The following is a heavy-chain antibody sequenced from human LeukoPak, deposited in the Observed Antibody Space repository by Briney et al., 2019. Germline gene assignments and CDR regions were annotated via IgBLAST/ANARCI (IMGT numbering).Heavy chain of an antibody. V-gene: IGHV3-21*01. CDR2: ITSNTRYI. J-gene: IGHJ4*02. CDR1: GFAFSSYT. Sequence: GGSLRLSCAASGFAFSSYTMNWVRQAPGKGLEWVSSITSNTRYIFYADSVKGRFTISRDNAKNSLYLQMNSLRAEDTAVYYCARGGRSIAARYYYFDYWGQGTLVTVSS. D-gene: IGHD6-6*01. CDR3: ARGGRSIAARYYYFDY.